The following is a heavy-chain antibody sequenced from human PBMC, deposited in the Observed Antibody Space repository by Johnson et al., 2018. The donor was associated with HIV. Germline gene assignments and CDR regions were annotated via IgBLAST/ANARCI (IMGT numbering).Heavy chain of an antibody. CDR3: ARVRYSSGWPIYAFDI. CDR2: ISTSGGGI. J-gene: IGHJ3*02. CDR1: GFTFTDYY. V-gene: IGHV3-11*04. Sequence: QVQLVESGGSLVKPGGSMRLSCAASGFTFTDYYMTWIRQAPGQGLEWVSHISTSGGGIYYADSVKGRFTIPRDNPRHPLYLQMNSLRAEDTAAYYCARVRYSSGWPIYAFDIWGQGTVVIVSS. D-gene: IGHD6-19*01.